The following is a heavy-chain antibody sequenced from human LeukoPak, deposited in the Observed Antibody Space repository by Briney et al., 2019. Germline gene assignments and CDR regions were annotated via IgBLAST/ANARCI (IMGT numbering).Heavy chain of an antibody. CDR3: ARDSSGYYYFDY. V-gene: IGHV5-51*01. D-gene: IGHD3-22*01. J-gene: IGHJ4*02. CDR2: IYPGDSDT. Sequence: GESLKISCKAAGYSFTSYYIGWVRQMPGKGLEWMGIIYPGDSDTRYSPSFQGQVTISADKSITTAYLQWSSLKASDTAMYYCARDSSGYYYFDYWGQGTLVTVSS. CDR1: GYSFTSYY.